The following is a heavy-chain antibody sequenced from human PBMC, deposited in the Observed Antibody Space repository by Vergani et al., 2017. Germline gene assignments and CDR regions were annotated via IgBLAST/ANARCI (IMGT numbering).Heavy chain of an antibody. D-gene: IGHD5-24*01. CDR3: ASMDGYNYHYYYYGMDV. CDR2: IYSGGST. CDR1: GFTVSSNY. J-gene: IGHJ6*02. V-gene: IGHV3-66*02. Sequence: VQLVESGGGLVKPGGSLRLSCAASGFTVSSNYMSWVRQAPGKGLEWVSVIYSGGSTYYADSVKGRFTISRDNSKNTLYLQMNSLRAEDTAVYYCASMDGYNYHYYYYGMDVWGQGTTVTVSS.